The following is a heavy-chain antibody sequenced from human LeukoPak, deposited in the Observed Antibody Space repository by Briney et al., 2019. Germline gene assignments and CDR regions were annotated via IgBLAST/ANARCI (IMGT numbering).Heavy chain of an antibody. CDR2: INTDGSST. D-gene: IGHD1/OR15-1a*01. CDR3: ARREHPPEGLGPFN. Sequence: GGSLRLSCAASGFTFSSYWMHWVRQAPGKGLVWVSRINTDGSSTSYADSVKGRFTISRDNAKNTLYLQMNSLRAEDTAVYYCARREHPPEGLGPFNWGQGTLVTVSS. V-gene: IGHV3-74*01. J-gene: IGHJ4*02. CDR1: GFTFSSYW.